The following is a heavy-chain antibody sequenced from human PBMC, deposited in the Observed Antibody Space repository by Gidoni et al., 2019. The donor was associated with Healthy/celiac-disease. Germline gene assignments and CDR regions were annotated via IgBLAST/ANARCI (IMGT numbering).Heavy chain of an antibody. Sequence: EVQLVESGGGLVQPGGSLRLSCAASGFPFSSYWMSWVRQAPGKGLEWVANIKQDGSEKYYVDSVKGRFTISRDNAKNSLYLQMNSLRAEDTAVYYCARELEPRIAAAGSDYWGQGTLVTVSS. CDR1: GFPFSSYW. J-gene: IGHJ4*02. CDR2: IKQDGSEK. D-gene: IGHD6-13*01. CDR3: ARELEPRIAAAGSDY. V-gene: IGHV3-7*03.